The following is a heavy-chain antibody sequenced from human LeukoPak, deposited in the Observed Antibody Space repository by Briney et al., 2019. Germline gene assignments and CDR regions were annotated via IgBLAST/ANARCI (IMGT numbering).Heavy chain of an antibody. CDR2: IRYDGSNK. CDR1: GFTFSSYG. D-gene: IGHD5-24*01. V-gene: IGHV3-30*02. CDR3: AKDSRDGYNRFGAFDI. J-gene: IGHJ3*02. Sequence: GGSLRLSCAASGFTFSSYGMHWVRQAPGKGLEWVAFIRYDGSNKYYADSVKGRFTISRDNSENTLYLQMNSLRAEDTAVYYCAKDSRDGYNRFGAFDIWGQGTMVTVSS.